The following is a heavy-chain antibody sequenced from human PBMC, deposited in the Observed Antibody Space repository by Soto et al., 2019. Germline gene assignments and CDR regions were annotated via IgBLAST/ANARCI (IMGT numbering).Heavy chain of an antibody. D-gene: IGHD3-9*01. J-gene: IGHJ3*02. V-gene: IGHV1-18*01. CDR3: ARERLPVYDILTGYYSAFDI. CDR2: ISAYNGNT. CDR1: GYTFTSYG. Sequence: ASVKVSCKASGYTFTSYGISWVRQAPGQGLEWMGWISAYNGNTNYAQKLQGRVTMTTDTSTSTAYMELRSLRSDDTAVYYCARERLPVYDILTGYYSAFDIWGQGTMVTVSS.